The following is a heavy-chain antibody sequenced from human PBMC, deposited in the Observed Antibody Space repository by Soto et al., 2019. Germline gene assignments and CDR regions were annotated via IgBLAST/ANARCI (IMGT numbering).Heavy chain of an antibody. CDR1: GGSISSGDYY. CDR3: XXXXXXARGDWFDP. Sequence: QVQLQESGPGLVKPSQTLSLTCTVSGGSISSGDYYWSWIRQPPGKGLEWIGYIYYSGTTYYNPSLKSRVTISVDTSKNQFSLKLXSXXXXXXXXXXXXXXXXXARGDWFDPWGQGTLVTV. CDR2: IYYSGTT. J-gene: IGHJ5*02. D-gene: IGHD3-10*01. V-gene: IGHV4-30-4*01.